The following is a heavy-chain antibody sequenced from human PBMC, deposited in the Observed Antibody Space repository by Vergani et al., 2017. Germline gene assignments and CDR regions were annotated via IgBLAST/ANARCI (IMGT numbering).Heavy chain of an antibody. D-gene: IGHD2-8*01. J-gene: IGHJ6*03. V-gene: IGHV1-2*02. CDR2: INPNTGGS. Sequence: QVQLVQSGAEVKKPGASEKVSCKASGYTFTSYYMHRVRQAPGQGLEWIGWINPNTGGSNLAQNFQGRVTLTRDTSTRTFYLELSRLKSDDTAVYYCARGDCNGPRXYTQYNYYYFMDVWGTGTTVTVSS. CDR3: ARGDCNGPRXYTQYNYYYFMDV. CDR1: GYTFTSYY.